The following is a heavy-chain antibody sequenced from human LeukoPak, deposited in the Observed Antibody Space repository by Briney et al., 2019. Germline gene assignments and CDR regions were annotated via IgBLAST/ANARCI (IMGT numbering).Heavy chain of an antibody. D-gene: IGHD5-24*01. CDR1: GGTFSSYA. CDR3: ASAVEMATTADY. Sequence: SVKVSCKASGGTFSSYAISWVRQAPGQGLEWMGGIIPIFGTANYAQKFQGRVTITADESTSTAYMELSSLRSEDTAVYYCASAVEMATTADYWGQGTPVTVSS. CDR2: IIPIFGTA. V-gene: IGHV1-69*13. J-gene: IGHJ4*02.